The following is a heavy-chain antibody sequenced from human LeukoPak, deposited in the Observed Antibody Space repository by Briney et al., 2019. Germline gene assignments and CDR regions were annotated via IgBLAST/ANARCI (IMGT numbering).Heavy chain of an antibody. D-gene: IGHD3-10*01. CDR3: ARGITMVRGVKSPNMGV. Sequence: GGSLRLSCAASGFTFSSYGMHWVRQAPGKGLEWVAFIRYDGSNKYYADSVKGRFTISRDNSKNTLYLQMNSLRAEDTAVYYCARGITMVRGVKSPNMGVWGKGTTVTIPS. J-gene: IGHJ6*03. CDR2: IRYDGSNK. CDR1: GFTFSSYG. V-gene: IGHV3-30*02.